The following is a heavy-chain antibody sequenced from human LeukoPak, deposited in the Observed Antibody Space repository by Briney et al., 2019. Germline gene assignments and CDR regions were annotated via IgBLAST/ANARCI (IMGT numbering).Heavy chain of an antibody. CDR2: IYTSGST. CDR1: GGSISSGSYY. D-gene: IGHD3-10*01. CDR3: ARRRVGLLWTFDI. Sequence: KTSETLCLTCTVSGGSISSGSYYWSWIRQPAGKGLEWIGRIYTSGSTNYNPSLKSRVTISVDTSKNQFSLKLSSVTAADTAVYYCARRRVGLLWTFDIWGQGTMVTVSS. J-gene: IGHJ3*02. V-gene: IGHV4-61*02.